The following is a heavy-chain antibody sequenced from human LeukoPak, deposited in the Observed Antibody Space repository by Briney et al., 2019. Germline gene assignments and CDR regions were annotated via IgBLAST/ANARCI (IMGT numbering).Heavy chain of an antibody. V-gene: IGHV4-4*07. CDR3: ARGLGYCSSTSCYTDTFDY. CDR2: IYTSGST. Sequence: PSETLSLTCTVSGVSISSYYWSWIRQPAGKGLEWIGRIYTSGSTNHNPSLKSRVTISVDTSKNQFSLKLSSVTAADTAVYYCARGLGYCSSTSCYTDTFDYWGQGTLVTVSS. CDR1: GVSISSYY. J-gene: IGHJ4*02. D-gene: IGHD2-2*02.